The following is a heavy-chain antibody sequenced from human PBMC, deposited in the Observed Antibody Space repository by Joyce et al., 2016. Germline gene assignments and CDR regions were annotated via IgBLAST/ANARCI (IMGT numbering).Heavy chain of an antibody. V-gene: IGHV3-30*18. CDR1: GLTLSSYG. D-gene: IGHD6-25*01. J-gene: IGHJ4*02. CDR2: ISYDGVYK. Sequence: QVQLVESGGGVVQPGRSLRLSCTASGLTLSSYGVHWVRQAPGKVLGVVAVISYDGVYKYYSDSVKGRFTISRDNSRDTLFLEMNSLRAEDTAVYYCAKILTAGYSSGWFLDYWGQGTLVTVSS. CDR3: AKILTAGYSSGWFLDY.